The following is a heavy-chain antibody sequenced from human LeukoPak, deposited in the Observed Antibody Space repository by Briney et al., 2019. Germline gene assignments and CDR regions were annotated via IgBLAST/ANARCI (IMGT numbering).Heavy chain of an antibody. D-gene: IGHD6-19*01. J-gene: IGHJ4*02. Sequence: GESLKISCEGSGGSFTKFWIGWVRQMPGKGLELMGIIYPADSDTRYSPSFQGQVTISADKSISTAYLQWSSLKASDTAMYYCARLIAVAEYYFDYWGQGTLVTVSS. CDR1: GGSFTKFW. V-gene: IGHV5-51*01. CDR3: ARLIAVAEYYFDY. CDR2: IYPADSDT.